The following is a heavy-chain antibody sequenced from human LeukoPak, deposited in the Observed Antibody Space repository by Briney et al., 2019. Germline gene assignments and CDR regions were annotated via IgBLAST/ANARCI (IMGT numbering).Heavy chain of an antibody. V-gene: IGHV3-74*03. CDR3: ARGGLIVTTVTYYYYMDV. J-gene: IGHJ6*03. CDR1: GFTFSSYA. D-gene: IGHD5-12*01. CDR2: INSDGSST. Sequence: GGSLRLSCAASGFTFSSYAMHWVRQAPGKGLVWVSGINSDGSSTKYADSVKGRFTISRDNAKNTLYLQMNSLRDEDTALYYCARGGLIVTTVTYYYYMDVWGKGTTVSVSS.